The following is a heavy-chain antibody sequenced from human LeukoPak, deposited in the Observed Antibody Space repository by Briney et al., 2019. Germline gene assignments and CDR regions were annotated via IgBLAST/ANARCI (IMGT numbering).Heavy chain of an antibody. J-gene: IGHJ4*02. V-gene: IGHV3-15*05. Sequence: PGGSLRLSCAASGFSVVNAWMSWVRQAPGQGLEWVGRIKSKDDGGTTGYAAPVEGRFSISRDASENTLYLQMNSLQTDDTAVYYCVIYPGTWGQGTLVTVYS. CDR2: IKSKDDGGTT. D-gene: IGHD3-16*02. CDR1: GFSVVNAW. CDR3: VIYPGT.